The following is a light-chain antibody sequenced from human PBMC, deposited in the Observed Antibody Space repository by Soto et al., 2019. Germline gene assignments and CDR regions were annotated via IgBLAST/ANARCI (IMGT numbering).Light chain of an antibody. Sequence: EIVLTQSPGTLSLSPGERVTLSCRASQSINNNYLAWYQHKPGQAPRLIVYGASARATGIPDRFSGSRSGTDFTLTISRLEPEDFAVYYCQQYSSLYTFGQGTKLEIK. CDR3: QQYSSLYT. J-gene: IGKJ2*01. CDR1: QSINNNY. CDR2: GAS. V-gene: IGKV3-20*01.